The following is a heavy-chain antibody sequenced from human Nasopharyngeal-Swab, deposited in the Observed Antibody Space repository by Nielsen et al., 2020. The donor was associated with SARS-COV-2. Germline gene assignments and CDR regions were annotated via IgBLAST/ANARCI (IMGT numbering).Heavy chain of an antibody. CDR2: ISYDGSNK. Sequence: GESLKISCTASGFTFSSYGMHWVRQAPGKGLEWVAVISYDGSNKYYADSVKGRFTISRDNSKNTLYLQMNSLRAEDTAVYYCAKDGDGSGSYGDYYYYYMDVWGKGTTVTFSS. J-gene: IGHJ6*03. CDR3: AKDGDGSGSYGDYYYYYMDV. D-gene: IGHD3-10*01. V-gene: IGHV3-30*18. CDR1: GFTFSSYG.